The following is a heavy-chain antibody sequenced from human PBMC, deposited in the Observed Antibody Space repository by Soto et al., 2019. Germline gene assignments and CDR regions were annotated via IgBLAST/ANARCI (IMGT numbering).Heavy chain of an antibody. D-gene: IGHD2-21*01. CDR3: AKGHSYEGGDSPRGAFGS. V-gene: IGHV3-23*01. CDR1: GFTFSNYG. J-gene: IGHJ3*02. Sequence: HPGGSLRLSCAASGFTFSNYGMSWVRQAPGKGLEWVSGISGGGGSTYYADSVKGRFTISRANSKNTLYLQMNSLGAEDTAVYYCAKGHSYEGGDSPRGAFGSWGQGA. CDR2: ISGGGGST.